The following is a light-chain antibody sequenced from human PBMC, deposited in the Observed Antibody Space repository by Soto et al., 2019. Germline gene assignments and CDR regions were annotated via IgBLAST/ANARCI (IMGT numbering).Light chain of an antibody. V-gene: IGKV3-20*01. CDR2: GAS. J-gene: IGKJ4*01. Sequence: EIVLTQSPGTLSLSPGERATLSCRASQSVSSSYLAWYQQKPGQAPRLLIYGASSRATGIPDRFSGSGSGTDFTLTISILEPEDFALYYCQWYRSAPPGLTFGGGTKVEIK. CDR1: QSVSSSY. CDR3: QWYRSAPPGLT.